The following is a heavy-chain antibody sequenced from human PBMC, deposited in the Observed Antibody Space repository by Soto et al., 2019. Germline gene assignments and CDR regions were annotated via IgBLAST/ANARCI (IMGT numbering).Heavy chain of an antibody. Sequence: QPGGSLRLSCVASGFTFSSYWMSWVRQAPGKGLEWVANIKEDGSEKKYVDSVKGRFTISRDNAKNSVYLQMNSLRAEDTALYYCAREGGYFGSPPWGQGTLVTVSS. CDR3: AREGGYFGSPP. J-gene: IGHJ4*02. CDR2: IKEDGSEK. V-gene: IGHV3-7*01. D-gene: IGHD5-18*01. CDR1: GFTFSSYW.